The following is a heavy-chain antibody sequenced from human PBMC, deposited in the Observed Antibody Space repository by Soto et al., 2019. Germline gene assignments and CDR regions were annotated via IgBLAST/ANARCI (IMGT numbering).Heavy chain of an antibody. CDR1: GYTFTSYD. CDR3: TTDSRLVWVVVAATQDAFDI. CDR2: IKSKTDGGTT. Sequence: SCKASGYTFTSYDINWVSQAPGKGLEWVGRIKSKTDGGTTDYAAPVKGRFTISRDDSKNTLYLQMNSLKTEDTAVYYCTTDSRLVWVVVAATQDAFDIWGQGTMVTVSS. V-gene: IGHV3-15*01. D-gene: IGHD2-15*01. J-gene: IGHJ3*02.